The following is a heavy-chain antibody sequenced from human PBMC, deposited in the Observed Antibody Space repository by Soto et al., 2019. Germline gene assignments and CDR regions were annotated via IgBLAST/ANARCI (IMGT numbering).Heavy chain of an antibody. Sequence: GGSLRLSCAASGFTFSSYGMHWVRQAPGKGLEWVAVISYDGSNKYYADSVKGRFTISRDNSKNTLYLQMNSLRAEDTAVYYCAKGSKQWLVDYYYYYGMDVWGQGTTVTVSS. V-gene: IGHV3-30*18. CDR1: GFTFSSYG. CDR2: ISYDGSNK. CDR3: AKGSKQWLVDYYYYYGMDV. J-gene: IGHJ6*02. D-gene: IGHD6-19*01.